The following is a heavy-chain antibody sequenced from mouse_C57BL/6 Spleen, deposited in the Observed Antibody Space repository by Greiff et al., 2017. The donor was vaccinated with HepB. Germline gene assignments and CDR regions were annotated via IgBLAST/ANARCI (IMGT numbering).Heavy chain of an antibody. J-gene: IGHJ3*01. D-gene: IGHD2-1*01. CDR1: GYTFTDYE. CDR3: TRYGDGNTTAWFTY. V-gene: IGHV1-15*01. CDR2: IDPETGGT. Sequence: QVQLQQSGAELVRPGASVTLSCKASGYTFTDYEMHWVKQTPVHGLEWIGAIDPETGGTAYNQKFKGKAILTADKSSSTAYMELRSLTSEDSAVYYWTRYGDGNTTAWFTYWGQWTLVTVSA.